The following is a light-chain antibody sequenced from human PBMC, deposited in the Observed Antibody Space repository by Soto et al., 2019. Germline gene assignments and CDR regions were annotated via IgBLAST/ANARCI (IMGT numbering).Light chain of an antibody. Sequence: EIVMTQSPATLSVSPGERATLSCRASQSISSNVGWYQQRPGQAPRLLIYGASTRATGIPARFSGSGSGTEFTLTISSLDSEDSAVYYCQQYNTWPPITFGQGTRLEIK. CDR3: QQYNTWPPIT. CDR1: QSISSN. CDR2: GAS. V-gene: IGKV3-15*01. J-gene: IGKJ5*01.